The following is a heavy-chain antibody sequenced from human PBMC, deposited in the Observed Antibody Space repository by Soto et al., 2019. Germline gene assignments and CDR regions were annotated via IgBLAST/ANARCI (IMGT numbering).Heavy chain of an antibody. Sequence: QVQLQESGPGLVKPSETLSLTCTVSGGSISSYYWSWIRQPPGKGLEWIGYIYYSGSTNYNPSLKSRVTISVDTSKNQFSLKLSSVTAADTAVYYCERGIEGYSISWYPFDYWGQGTLVTVSS. J-gene: IGHJ4*02. V-gene: IGHV4-59*01. CDR2: IYYSGST. CDR1: GGSISSYY. D-gene: IGHD6-13*01. CDR3: ERGIEGYSISWYPFDY.